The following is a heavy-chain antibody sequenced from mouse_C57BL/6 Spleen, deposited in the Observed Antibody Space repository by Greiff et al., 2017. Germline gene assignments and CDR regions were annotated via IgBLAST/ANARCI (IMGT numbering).Heavy chain of an antibody. V-gene: IGHV1-64*01. Sequence: QVQLQQPGAELVKPGASVKLSCKASGYTFTSYWMHWVKQRPGQGPEWIGMIHPNSGSTNYNEKFKSKATLTVDKSSSTAYMQLSSLTSEDSAVYYCARNGYYVGFDYWGQGTTLTVSS. D-gene: IGHD2-3*01. CDR1: GYTFTSYW. J-gene: IGHJ2*01. CDR3: ARNGYYVGFDY. CDR2: IHPNSGST.